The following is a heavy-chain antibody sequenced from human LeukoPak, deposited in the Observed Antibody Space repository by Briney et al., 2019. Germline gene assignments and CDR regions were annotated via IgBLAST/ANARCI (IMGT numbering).Heavy chain of an antibody. CDR1: GYTFTSYG. Sequence: ASVKVSCKASGYTFTSYGISWVRQAPGQGLEWMGWISAYNGNTNYAQRLQGRVTMTTDTSTSTAYMELRSLRSDDTAVYYCARDYGSSGDYNWFDPWGQGTLVTVSS. CDR2: ISAYNGNT. CDR3: ARDYGSSGDYNWFDP. D-gene: IGHD6-13*01. V-gene: IGHV1-18*01. J-gene: IGHJ5*02.